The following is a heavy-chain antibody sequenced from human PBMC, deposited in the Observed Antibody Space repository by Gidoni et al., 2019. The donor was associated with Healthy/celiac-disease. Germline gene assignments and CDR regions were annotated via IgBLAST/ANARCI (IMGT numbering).Heavy chain of an antibody. Sequence: QVQLVQSGAEVKKPGSSVKVSCKASGGTFSSNAISWVRQAPGQGLGWMGGIIPIFGTANYAHKFQGRVTITADESTSTAYMELSSLRSEDTAVYYCARTPTVVAAQEPWFDPWGQGTLVTVSS. J-gene: IGHJ5*02. CDR1: GGTFSSNA. CDR3: ARTPTVVAAQEPWFDP. D-gene: IGHD2-15*01. V-gene: IGHV1-69*01. CDR2: IIPIFGTA.